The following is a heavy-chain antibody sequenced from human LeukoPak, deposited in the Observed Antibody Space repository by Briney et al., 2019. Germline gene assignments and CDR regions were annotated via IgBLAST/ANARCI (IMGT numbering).Heavy chain of an antibody. Sequence: SETLSLTCAVYGGSFSGYYWSWIRQPPGKGLEWIGEINHSGSTNYNPSLKSRVTISVDTSKNQFSLKLSSVTAADTAVYYCARLRIGRMLYYYYYMDVWGKGTTVTVSS. CDR2: INHSGST. D-gene: IGHD2-8*01. V-gene: IGHV4-34*01. J-gene: IGHJ6*03. CDR1: GGSFSGYY. CDR3: ARLRIGRMLYYYYYMDV.